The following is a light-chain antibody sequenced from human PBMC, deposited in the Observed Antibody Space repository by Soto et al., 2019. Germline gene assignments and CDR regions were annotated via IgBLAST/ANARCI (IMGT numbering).Light chain of an antibody. V-gene: IGLV2-14*01. Sequence: QSALTLPASVSGSPGQSVAISCTGTSSDVGAYNYISWYQQHPGKAPKLLLSEVSNRPSGVSDRFSGSKSGNTASLTISGLQAEDEADYYCSSLTTSFTYVFGTGTKVTVL. CDR2: EVS. CDR1: SSDVGAYNY. CDR3: SSLTTSFTYV. J-gene: IGLJ1*01.